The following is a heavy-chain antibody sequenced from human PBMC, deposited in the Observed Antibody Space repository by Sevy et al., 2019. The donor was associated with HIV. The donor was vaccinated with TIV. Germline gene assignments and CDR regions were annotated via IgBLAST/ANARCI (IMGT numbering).Heavy chain of an antibody. CDR1: GYTFTGYY. V-gene: IGHV1-2*02. D-gene: IGHD2-15*01. J-gene: IGHJ4*02. CDR2: INPNSGGT. Sequence: ASVKVSCKASGYTFTGYYMHWVRQAPGQGLEWMGWINPNSGGTNYAQKFQGRVTMTRDTSISTASMELSRLRADDTAVYYCARDTGRYCSGGSCYHFDYWGQGTLVTVSS. CDR3: ARDTGRYCSGGSCYHFDY.